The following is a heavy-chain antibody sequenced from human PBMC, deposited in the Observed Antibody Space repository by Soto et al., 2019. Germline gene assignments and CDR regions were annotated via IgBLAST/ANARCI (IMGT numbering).Heavy chain of an antibody. CDR1: GFTFSKAW. D-gene: IGHD1-1*01. Sequence: PGGSLRLSCATSGFTFSKAWMSWVRQAPGKGLEWVGRIKSKTDGETTDYAAPVKGRFTVSRDDSKNTLYLQMDSLKSEDTAVYYCARRVRPDSWGRGTLVTVSS. J-gene: IGHJ4*02. CDR3: ARRVRPDS. V-gene: IGHV3-15*01. CDR2: IKSKTDGETT.